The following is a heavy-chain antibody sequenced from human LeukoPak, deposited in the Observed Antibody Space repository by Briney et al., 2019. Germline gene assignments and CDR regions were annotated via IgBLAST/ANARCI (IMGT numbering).Heavy chain of an antibody. CDR2: IIPIFGTA. CDR3: ARQGVVVVPAAKDYYYYYMGV. CDR1: GGTFSSYA. Sequence: SVKVSCKASGGTFSSYAISWVRQAPGQGLEWMGGIIPIFGTANYAQKFQGRVTITADESTSTAYMELSSLRSEDTAVYYCARQGVVVVPAAKDYYYYYMGVWGEGTTVTVPS. D-gene: IGHD2-2*01. V-gene: IGHV1-69*13. J-gene: IGHJ6*03.